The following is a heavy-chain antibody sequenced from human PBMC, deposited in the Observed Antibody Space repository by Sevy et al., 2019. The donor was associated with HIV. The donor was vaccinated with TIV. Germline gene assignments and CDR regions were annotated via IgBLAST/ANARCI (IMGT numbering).Heavy chain of an antibody. CDR1: GYSFSSHW. Sequence: GESLKISCKGSGYSFSSHWIGWVRHMPGKGLEGMGTVLPEDSSTRYSPSFEGQVTFSADKSTSTAYLQWSSLKASDTAIYYCATSRSGYFDSSGYYIYWGQGTLVTVSS. V-gene: IGHV5-51*01. CDR2: VLPEDSST. D-gene: IGHD3-22*01. CDR3: ATSRSGYFDSSGYYIY. J-gene: IGHJ4*02.